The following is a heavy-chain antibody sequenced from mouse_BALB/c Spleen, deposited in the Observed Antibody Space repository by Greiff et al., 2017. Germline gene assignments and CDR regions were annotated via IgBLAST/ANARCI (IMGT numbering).Heavy chain of an antibody. D-gene: IGHD1-1*01. V-gene: IGHV5-12-1*01. J-gene: IGHJ3*01. Sequence: EVKLVESGGGLVKPGGSLKLSCAASGFAFSSYDMSWVRQTPEKRLEWVAYISSGGGSTYYPDTVKGLFTISRDNAKNTLYLQMSSLKSEDTAMYYCARLNYYGSSYWFAYWGQGTLVTVSA. CDR1: GFAFSSYD. CDR2: ISSGGGST. CDR3: ARLNYYGSSYWFAY.